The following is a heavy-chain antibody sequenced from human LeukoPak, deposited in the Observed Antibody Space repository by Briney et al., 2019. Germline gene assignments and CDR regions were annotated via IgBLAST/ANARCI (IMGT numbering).Heavy chain of an antibody. Sequence: ASVKVPCKASGYTFINYGISWVRQAPGQGLEWMGWISAYNGKTNYAQKFQGSVTMTIVTSTTTVYMELRSLRSDDTAVYYCARLVDTAMDNDYWGQGTLVTVSS. V-gene: IGHV1-18*01. CDR3: ARLVDTAMDNDY. J-gene: IGHJ4*02. CDR1: GYTFINYG. D-gene: IGHD5-18*01. CDR2: ISAYNGKT.